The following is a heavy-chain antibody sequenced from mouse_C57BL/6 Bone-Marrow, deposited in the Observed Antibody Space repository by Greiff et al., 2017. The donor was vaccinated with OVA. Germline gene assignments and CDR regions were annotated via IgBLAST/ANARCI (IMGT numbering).Heavy chain of an antibody. Sequence: QVQLKQSGPELVKPGASVKISCKASGYAFSSSWMNWVKQRPGKGLEWIGRIYPGDGDTNYNGKFKGKATLTADKSSSTAYMQLSSLTSEDPAVYFCARGWERGYWGQGTTLTVSS. D-gene: IGHD4-1*01. CDR1: GYAFSSSW. CDR3: ARGWERGY. V-gene: IGHV1-82*01. CDR2: IYPGDGDT. J-gene: IGHJ2*01.